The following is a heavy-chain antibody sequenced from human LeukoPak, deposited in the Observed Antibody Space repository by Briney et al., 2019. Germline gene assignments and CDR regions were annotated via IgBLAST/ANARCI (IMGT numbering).Heavy chain of an antibody. CDR2: IYTSGST. V-gene: IGHV4-4*07. D-gene: IGHD3-10*01. CDR3: VRGPYGSGISNWFDP. Sequence: SETLPLTCTVSGGSISSYYWSWIRQPAGKGLEWIGRIYTSGSTNYNPSLKSRVTMSVDTSKNQFSLKLTSVTAADTAVYYCVRGPYGSGISNWFDPWGQGTLVIVSS. J-gene: IGHJ5*02. CDR1: GGSISSYY.